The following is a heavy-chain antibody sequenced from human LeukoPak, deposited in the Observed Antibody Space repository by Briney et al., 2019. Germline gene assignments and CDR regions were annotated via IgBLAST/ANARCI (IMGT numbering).Heavy chain of an antibody. CDR1: GFTFSNAW. Sequence: GGSLRLSCAASGFTFSNAWMSWVRQAPGKGLEWVGRIKSKTDGGTTDYVAPVKGRFAISRDDSKNTLYLQMNSLKIEDTAVYCCTTGIIASYTFDIWGQGTMVTVSS. V-gene: IGHV3-15*01. D-gene: IGHD2-2*02. J-gene: IGHJ3*02. CDR3: TTGIIASYTFDI. CDR2: IKSKTDGGTT.